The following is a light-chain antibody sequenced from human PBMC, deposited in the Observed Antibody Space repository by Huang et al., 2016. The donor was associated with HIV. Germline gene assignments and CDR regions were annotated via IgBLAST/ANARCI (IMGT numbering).Light chain of an antibody. V-gene: IGKV1-39*01. CDR2: AAS. CDR1: QSITTY. J-gene: IGKJ1*01. CDR3: QQSYSIPWT. Sequence: IQMTQSPSSLPAFVGERVTITCRASQSITTYLNWYQQKIGESPKRLIYAASILQSGVPLRFGGSGSGTNFSLTITNLQSEDFAVYYCQQSYSIPWTFGQGTRVEI.